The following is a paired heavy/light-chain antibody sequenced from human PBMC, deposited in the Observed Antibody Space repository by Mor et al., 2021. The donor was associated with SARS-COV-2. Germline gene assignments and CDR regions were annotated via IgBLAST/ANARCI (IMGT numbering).Heavy chain of an antibody. CDR3: ARAVTGTPLNYYYYYMDV. J-gene: IGHJ6*03. V-gene: IGHV3-11*06. CDR1: GFTFSDYY. Sequence: QVQLVESGGGLVKPGGSLRLSCAASGFTFSDYYMSWIRQAPGKGLEWVSYISSSSSYTNYADSVKGRFTISRDNAKNSLYLQMNSLRAEDTAVYYCARAVTGTPLNYYYYYMDVWGKGTTVTVSS. D-gene: IGHD1-20*01. CDR2: ISSSSSYT.
Light chain of an antibody. CDR2: GAS. Sequence: EIVMTQSPATLSVSPGERATLSCRASQSVSSNLAWYQQKPGQAPRLLIYGASTRATGIPARFSGSGSGTEFTLTISSLQSEDFAVYYCQQYNNWPRTFGGGTKVEIK. V-gene: IGKV3-15*01. J-gene: IGKJ4*01. CDR3: QQYNNWPRT. CDR1: QSVSSN.